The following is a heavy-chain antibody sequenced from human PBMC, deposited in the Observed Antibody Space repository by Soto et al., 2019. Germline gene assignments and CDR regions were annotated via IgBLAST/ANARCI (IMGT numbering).Heavy chain of an antibody. CDR3: ARDRIGQQLVRFYYYYGMDV. CDR2: ISSSSSYI. D-gene: IGHD6-13*01. J-gene: IGHJ6*02. V-gene: IGHV3-21*01. CDR1: GFTFSSYS. Sequence: GGSLRLSCAASGFTFSSYSMNWVRQAPGKGLEWVSSISSSSSYIYYADSVKGRFTISRDNAKNSLYLQMNSLRAEDTAVYYCARDRIGQQLVRFYYYYGMDVWGQGTTVTVSS.